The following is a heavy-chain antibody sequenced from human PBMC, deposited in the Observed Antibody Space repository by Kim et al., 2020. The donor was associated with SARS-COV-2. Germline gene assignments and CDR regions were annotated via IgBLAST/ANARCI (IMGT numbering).Heavy chain of an antibody. J-gene: IGHJ5*02. V-gene: IGHV5-51*01. Sequence: PSFQGQVTISADKSISTAYLQWSSLKASDTAMYYCARGGGASSWVWFDPWGQGTLVTVSS. D-gene: IGHD6-13*01. CDR3: ARGGGASSWVWFDP.